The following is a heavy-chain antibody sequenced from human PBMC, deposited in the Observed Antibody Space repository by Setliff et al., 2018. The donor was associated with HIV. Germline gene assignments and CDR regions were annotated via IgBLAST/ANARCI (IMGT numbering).Heavy chain of an antibody. Sequence: LSLTCTVSGGSISSYYWSWIRQPPGKGLEWIGDVHHTGTTYLNPSLKSRITISVDTSKNQFSLKLGFVTAADTAVYHCARGESSTWDLAEHFQHWGHGTLVTVSS. CDR2: VHHTGTT. CDR1: GGSISSYY. J-gene: IGHJ1*01. CDR3: ARGESSTWDLAEHFQH. D-gene: IGHD2-2*01. V-gene: IGHV4-59*12.